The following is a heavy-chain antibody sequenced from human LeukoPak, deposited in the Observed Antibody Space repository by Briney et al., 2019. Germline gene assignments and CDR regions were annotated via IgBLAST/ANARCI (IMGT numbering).Heavy chain of an antibody. J-gene: IGHJ4*02. CDR3: ARAQWGIAAAGYDY. V-gene: IGHV4-59*01. D-gene: IGHD6-13*01. Sequence: SETLSLTCTVSGVSISTYYWTWIRQTPGKGLEWIGYIYYSGSTNFNPSLKSRVTMSVDTSKSQFSLKLSPVTAADTAVYYCARAQWGIAAAGYDYWGQGTLVTVSS. CDR2: IYYSGST. CDR1: GVSISTYY.